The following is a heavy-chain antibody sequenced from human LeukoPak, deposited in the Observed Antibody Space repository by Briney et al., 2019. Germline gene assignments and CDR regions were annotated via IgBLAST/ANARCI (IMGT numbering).Heavy chain of an antibody. CDR1: GFTFSSYG. J-gene: IGHJ4*02. D-gene: IGHD6-13*01. CDR3: AKDSTVRSPPPHIAAAAPVDY. Sequence: GGSLRLSCAASGFTFSSYGMHWVRQAPGKGLEWVAFIRYDGSNKYYADSVKGRFTISRDNSKNTLYLQMNSLRAEDTAVYYCAKDSTVRSPPPHIAAAAPVDYWGQGTLVTVSS. CDR2: IRYDGSNK. V-gene: IGHV3-30*02.